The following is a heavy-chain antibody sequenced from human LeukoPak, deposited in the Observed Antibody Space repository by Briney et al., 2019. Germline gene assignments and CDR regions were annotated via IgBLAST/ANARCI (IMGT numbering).Heavy chain of an antibody. CDR3: ASSRDGYNYAFDY. CDR2: INHSGST. J-gene: IGHJ4*02. V-gene: IGHV4-34*01. CDR1: GGSFSGYC. Sequence: SETLSLTCAVYGGSFSGYCWCWIRQPPGKGLEWIGEINHSGSTNYNPSLKSRVTISVDTSKNQFSLKLSSVTAADTAVYYCASSRDGYNYAFDYWGQGTLVTVSS. D-gene: IGHD5-24*01.